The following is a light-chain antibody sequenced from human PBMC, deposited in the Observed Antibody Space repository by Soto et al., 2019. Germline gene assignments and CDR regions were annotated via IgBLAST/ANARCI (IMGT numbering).Light chain of an antibody. CDR1: QSFSNNY. CDR3: QQYGSSGT. CDR2: GAS. J-gene: IGKJ1*01. V-gene: IGKV3-20*01. Sequence: EIWLTQSPGTLSLSPWERATLSCSRSQSFSNNYLAWYQQKPGQAPRLLIYGASNRATGIPDRFSGSGSGTDFTLTISRLEPEDFAVYYCQQYGSSGTFGQGTKVDIK.